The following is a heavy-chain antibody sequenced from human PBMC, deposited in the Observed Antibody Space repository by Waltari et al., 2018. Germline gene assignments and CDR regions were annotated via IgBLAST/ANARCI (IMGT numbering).Heavy chain of an antibody. CDR3: ARDFNNNGMDV. CDR2: MSNNGNMK. J-gene: IGHJ6*02. V-gene: IGHV3-11*01. Sequence: QLQLMESGGTLVKPGGSLRLSCVASGFNFSAWYMAWIRQTPGKGLAGVAYMSNNGNMKVYADSVRGRFTVSRDHAKNSVYLQMDSLRSDDTAIYYCARDFNNNGMDVWGRGTTVTVSS. CDR1: GFNFSAWY.